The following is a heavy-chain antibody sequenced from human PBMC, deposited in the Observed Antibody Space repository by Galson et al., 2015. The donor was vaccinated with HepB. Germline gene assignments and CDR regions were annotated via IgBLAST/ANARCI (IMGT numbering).Heavy chain of an antibody. J-gene: IGHJ6*03. CDR1: GGTFSSYA. CDR2: IIPILGIA. D-gene: IGHD2-8*01. V-gene: IGHV1-69*04. CDR3: ARDELGYCTNGVCSTGYYYYYMDV. Sequence: SVKVSCKASGGTFSSYAISWVRQAPGQGLEWMGRIIPILGIANYAQKFQGRVTITADKSTSTAYMELSSLRSEDTAVYYCARDELGYCTNGVCSTGYYYYYMDVWGKGTTVTVSS.